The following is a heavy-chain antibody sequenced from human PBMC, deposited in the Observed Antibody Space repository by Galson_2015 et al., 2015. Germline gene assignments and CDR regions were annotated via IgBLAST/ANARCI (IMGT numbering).Heavy chain of an antibody. CDR1: GGSISSSSYY. CDR3: ARAEDTVTTTGPLVDY. CDR2: IYYSGST. Sequence: ETLSLTCTVSGGSISSSSYYWGWIRQSPGKGLEWIGSIYYSGSTYYNPSLKSRATISIDTSKNQFSLKLSSVTAADTAVYYCARAEDTVTTTGPLVDYWGQGTLVTVSS. J-gene: IGHJ4*02. D-gene: IGHD4-17*01. V-gene: IGHV4-39*01.